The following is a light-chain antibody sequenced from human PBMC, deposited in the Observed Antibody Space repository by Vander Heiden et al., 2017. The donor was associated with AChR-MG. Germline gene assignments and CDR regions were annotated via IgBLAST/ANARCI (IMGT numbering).Light chain of an antibody. J-gene: IGKJ4*01. V-gene: IGKV3-11*01. Sequence: EIVVNQSPATLSLSPGERATLSCRASQSVSSYLAWYQQKPGQAPRLLIYDVSKRATGIPARFSGSGSGTDFTLTISSLESEDFAVYYCQQRSKWPLTFGGGTKVEIK. CDR3: QQRSKWPLT. CDR1: QSVSSY. CDR2: DVS.